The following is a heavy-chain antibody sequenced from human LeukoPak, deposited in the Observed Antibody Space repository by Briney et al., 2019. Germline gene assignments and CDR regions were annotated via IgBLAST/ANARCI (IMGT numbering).Heavy chain of an antibody. Sequence: PGGSLRLSCAASGFTFSSYWMSWVRQAPGKGLEWVANIKQDGSEKYYVDSVKGRFTISRDNAKNSLYLQMNSLSAEDTAVYYCARDLSDSSGYYLNWFDPWGQGTLVTVSS. CDR3: ARDLSDSSGYYLNWFDP. V-gene: IGHV3-7*01. D-gene: IGHD3-22*01. CDR2: IKQDGSEK. J-gene: IGHJ5*02. CDR1: GFTFSSYW.